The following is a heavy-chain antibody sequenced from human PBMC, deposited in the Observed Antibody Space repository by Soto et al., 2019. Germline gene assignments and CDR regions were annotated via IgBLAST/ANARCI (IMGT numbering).Heavy chain of an antibody. CDR3: ARDRGTTTVTFDAFQH. CDR2: IIGSGDSA. J-gene: IGHJ1*01. V-gene: IGHV3-23*01. Sequence: EVQLLESGGGLVQPGGSLRLSCAASGFSFNSYSMSWVRQAPGKGLEWVAGIIGSGDSAYYADSVKGRFTISRDNSKNTLSLQMKSLRAGDTAIYYCARDRGTTTVTFDAFQHWGQGTLVAVSS. D-gene: IGHD4-17*01. CDR1: GFSFNSYS.